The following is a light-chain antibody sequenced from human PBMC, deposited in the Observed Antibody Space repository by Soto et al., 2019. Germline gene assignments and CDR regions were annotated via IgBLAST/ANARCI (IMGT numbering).Light chain of an antibody. CDR2: EVS. J-gene: IGLJ1*01. Sequence: QSALTKPPSASGSPGQSVTISCTGTSSDVGGYNYVSWYQKHPGKAPKLMIYEVSKRPSGVPDRFSGSKSGNTASLTVSGLQAEDEADYYCSSYAGSNIHYVFGTGTKLTVL. V-gene: IGLV2-8*01. CDR1: SSDVGGYNY. CDR3: SSYAGSNIHYV.